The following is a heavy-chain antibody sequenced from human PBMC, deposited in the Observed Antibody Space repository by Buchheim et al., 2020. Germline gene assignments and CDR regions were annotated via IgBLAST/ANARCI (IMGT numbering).Heavy chain of an antibody. Sequence: QVQLQESGPRLVKPSETLSLTCTVSGGSVSSGTFYWSWIRQPPGKGLEWIGSIYYSGSTNYNPSVKGRVTISVDTSKNQFSLKLTSVTAADTAVYYCARDPSSGYDGEVGTWGQGTL. CDR1: GGSVSSGTFY. J-gene: IGHJ5*02. CDR3: ARDPSSGYDGEVGT. CDR2: IYYSGST. V-gene: IGHV4-61*01. D-gene: IGHD3-22*01.